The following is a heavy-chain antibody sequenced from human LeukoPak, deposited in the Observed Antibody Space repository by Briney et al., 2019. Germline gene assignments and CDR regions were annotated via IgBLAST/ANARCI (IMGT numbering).Heavy chain of an antibody. V-gene: IGHV1-69*13. CDR3: ARDEGRGYSYGSGAFDI. CDR2: IIPILGTA. D-gene: IGHD5-18*01. CDR1: GGTFSSYA. J-gene: IGHJ3*02. Sequence: ASVKVSCKASGGTFSSYAISWVRQAPGQGLEWMGGIIPILGTANYAQKFQGRVTITADESTSTAYMELSSLRSEDTAVYYCARDEGRGYSYGSGAFDIWGQGTMVTVSS.